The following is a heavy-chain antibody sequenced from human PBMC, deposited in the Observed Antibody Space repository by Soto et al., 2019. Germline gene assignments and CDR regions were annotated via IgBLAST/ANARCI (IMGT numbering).Heavy chain of an antibody. CDR1: GFTFSSYA. CDR3: AKDRNFMTTVTYFDY. Sequence: GSLRLSCAASGFTFSSYAMSWVRQAPGKGLEWVSAISGSGGSTYYADSVKGRFTISRDNSKNTLYLQMNSLRAEDTAVYYCAKDRNFMTTVTYFDYWGQGTLVTVSS. D-gene: IGHD4-17*01. V-gene: IGHV3-23*01. CDR2: ISGSGGST. J-gene: IGHJ4*02.